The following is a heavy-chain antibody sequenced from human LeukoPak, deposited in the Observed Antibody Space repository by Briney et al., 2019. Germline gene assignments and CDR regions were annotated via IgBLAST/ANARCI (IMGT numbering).Heavy chain of an antibody. V-gene: IGHV3-23*01. CDR2: ISGSAGSA. J-gene: IGHJ6*03. CDR3: ARDAPRQLQSMGMDV. D-gene: IGHD4-11*01. CDR1: GFTFSTYA. Sequence: GGSLRLSCAASGFTFSTYAMSWVRQAPGKGLEWVSAISGSAGSAYYADSVKGRFTISRDNAKNSLYLQMNSPRAEDTAVYYCARDAPRQLQSMGMDVWGKGTTVTVSS.